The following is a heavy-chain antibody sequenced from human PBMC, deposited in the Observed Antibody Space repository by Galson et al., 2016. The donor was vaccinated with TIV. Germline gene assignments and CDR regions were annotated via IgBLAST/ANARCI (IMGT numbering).Heavy chain of an antibody. D-gene: IGHD1-26*01. CDR3: ARERRHCGNECFLRYYFGMDV. Sequence: SLRLSCAASGITVSDNFLTWVRQAPGKGLEWVSIIHDDGSTHYANSVKGRFTISRDNSKNTLYLHMNTLRPEDTAVYYCARERRHCGNECFLRYYFGMDVWGQGTTVTVFS. J-gene: IGHJ6*02. CDR1: GITVSDNF. V-gene: IGHV3-66*02. CDR2: IHDDGST.